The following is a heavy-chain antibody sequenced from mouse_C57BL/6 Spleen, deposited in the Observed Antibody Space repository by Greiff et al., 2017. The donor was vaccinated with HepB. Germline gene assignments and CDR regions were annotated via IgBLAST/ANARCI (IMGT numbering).Heavy chain of an antibody. CDR1: GYTFTSYW. CDR2: IYPGSGST. D-gene: IGHD1-1*01. Sequence: QVQLQQPGAELVKPGASVKMSCKASGYTFTSYWITWVKQRPGQGLEWIGDIYPGSGSTNYNEKFKSKATLTVDTSSSTAYMQLSSLPSEDSAVYYCAREGDYGSSYWYFDVWGTGTTVTVSS. J-gene: IGHJ1*03. CDR3: AREGDYGSSYWYFDV. V-gene: IGHV1-55*01.